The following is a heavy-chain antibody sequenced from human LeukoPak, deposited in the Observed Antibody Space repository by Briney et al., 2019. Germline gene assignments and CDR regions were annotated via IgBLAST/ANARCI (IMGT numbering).Heavy chain of an antibody. D-gene: IGHD4-23*01. Sequence: SQTLSLTCTVSGGSISSGDDYWSWIRQPPGKGLEWIGYIYYSGSTYYNPSLKSRVTISVDTSKNQFSLKLSSVTAADSAVYYCARNYGGNGIAGYWDQGTLVTVSS. CDR3: ARNYGGNGIAGY. CDR2: IYYSGST. V-gene: IGHV4-30-4*01. J-gene: IGHJ4*02. CDR1: GGSISSGDDY.